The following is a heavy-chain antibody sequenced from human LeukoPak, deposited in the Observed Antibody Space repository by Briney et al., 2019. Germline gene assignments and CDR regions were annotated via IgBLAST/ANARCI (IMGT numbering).Heavy chain of an antibody. V-gene: IGHV3-20*04. J-gene: IGHJ6*03. CDR3: AREGKAYYYYYYMDV. Sequence: GGSLRLSCAASGFTFDDYAMSWVRQAPGKGLEWVSGINWNGGSTGYADSVKGRFTISRDNAKNSLYLQMNSLRAEDTALYYCAREGKAYYYYYYMDVWGKGTTVTVSS. CDR1: GFTFDDYA. D-gene: IGHD3-10*01. CDR2: INWNGGST.